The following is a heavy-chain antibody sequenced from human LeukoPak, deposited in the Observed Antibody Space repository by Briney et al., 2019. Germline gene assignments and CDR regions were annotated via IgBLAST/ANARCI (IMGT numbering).Heavy chain of an antibody. CDR3: ARDARRAGRPDYGMDV. D-gene: IGHD6-13*01. CDR2: IWYDGSNK. Sequence: SGGSLRLSCAASGFTFSSYGMHWVRQAPGKGLEWVAVIWYDGSNKYYADSVKGRFTISRDNSKNTLYLQMNSLRAEDTAVYYCARDARRAGRPDYGMDVWGQGTTVTVSS. CDR1: GFTFSSYG. J-gene: IGHJ6*02. V-gene: IGHV3-33*01.